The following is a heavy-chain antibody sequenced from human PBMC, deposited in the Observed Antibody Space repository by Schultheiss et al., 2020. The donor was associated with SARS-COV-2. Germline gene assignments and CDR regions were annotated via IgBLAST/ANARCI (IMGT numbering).Heavy chain of an antibody. CDR2: IYYSGST. CDR3: ARGDYGDYGYFDL. J-gene: IGHJ2*01. D-gene: IGHD4-17*01. Sequence: GSLRLSCAASGFTFSDYYMSWIRQAPGKGLEWIGSIYYSGSTHYNPSLRSRVTISVDTSKNQFSLKLSSVTAADTAVYYCARGDYGDYGYFDLWGRGTLVTVSS. CDR1: GFTFSDYY. V-gene: IGHV4-59*01.